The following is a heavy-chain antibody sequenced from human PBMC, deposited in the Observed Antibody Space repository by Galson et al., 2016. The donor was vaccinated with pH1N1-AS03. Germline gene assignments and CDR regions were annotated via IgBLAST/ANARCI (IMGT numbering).Heavy chain of an antibody. Sequence: PALVKPTQTLTLTCTVSGFSLSAGGVHVAWIRQSPGKALEWLALIYWDGDERYNSSLRSRLSISRDTSKNHVVLTMTSVGPMDTGTYYCARSTHVNKGLDSWGQGTQVSVSS. CDR2: IYWDGDE. D-gene: IGHD2/OR15-2a*01. J-gene: IGHJ4*02. CDR1: GFSLSAGGVH. V-gene: IGHV2-5*02. CDR3: ARSTHVNKGLDS.